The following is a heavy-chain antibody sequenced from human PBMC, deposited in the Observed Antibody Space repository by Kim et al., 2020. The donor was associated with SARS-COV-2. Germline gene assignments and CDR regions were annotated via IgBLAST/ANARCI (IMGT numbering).Heavy chain of an antibody. V-gene: IGHV1-69*01. J-gene: IGHJ4*02. CDR3: ATMVRGVIIQYYFDY. D-gene: IGHD3-10*01. Sequence: QKFQGRVTITADESTSTAYMELSSLRSEDTAVYYCATMVRGVIIQYYFDYWGQGTLVTVSS.